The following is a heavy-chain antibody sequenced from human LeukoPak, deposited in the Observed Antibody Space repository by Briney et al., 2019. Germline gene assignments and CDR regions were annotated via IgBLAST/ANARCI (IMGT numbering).Heavy chain of an antibody. J-gene: IGHJ4*02. CDR1: GFTFSSYA. CDR2: ISSSGGIT. CDR3: AKGTMDGGQYYYDTS. D-gene: IGHD3-22*01. V-gene: IGHV3-23*01. Sequence: GGSLRLSCAASGFTFSSYAMSWVRQAPGKGLEWVSAISSSGGITYYADSVKGRFTISRDNSKNTLYLQMNSLRAEDTAVYYCAKGTMDGGQYYYDTSGGQGTLVSVSS.